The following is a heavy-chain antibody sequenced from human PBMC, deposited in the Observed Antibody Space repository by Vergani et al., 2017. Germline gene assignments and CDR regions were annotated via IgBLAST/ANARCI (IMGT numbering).Heavy chain of an antibody. CDR2: IDHTGRP. CDR3: ARVNTETNGHLYYYYYMDV. J-gene: IGHJ6*03. CDR1: GGFFTSYH. D-gene: IGHD4-11*01. V-gene: IGHV4-34*01. Sequence: QVQLQQWGGGLLKPSETLSLTCVVNGGFFTSYHWTWIRQSPGEGLEWVGDIDHTGRPDYNPSLKSRLTMSVDKSRNPFSLTLNSVTATDTAIYFCARVNTETNGHLYYYYYMDVWGQGTAVTVS.